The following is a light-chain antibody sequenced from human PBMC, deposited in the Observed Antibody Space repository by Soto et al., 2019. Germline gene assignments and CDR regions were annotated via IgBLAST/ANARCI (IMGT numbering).Light chain of an antibody. CDR1: QRVGNY. CDR3: QQSNVSPHT. V-gene: IGKV3-15*01. J-gene: IGKJ2*01. Sequence: EIVMTQSPSTVPVYPGDRATLSCRASQRVGNYLACFQQRPGQAPRLLLYDPSARANDVPAGFSVSGSGTEFALTVSSLQSDDFAVYFCQQSNVSPHTFGQGTKLDIK. CDR2: DPS.